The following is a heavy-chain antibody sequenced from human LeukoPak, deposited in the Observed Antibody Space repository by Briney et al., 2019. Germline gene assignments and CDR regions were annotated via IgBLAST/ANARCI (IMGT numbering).Heavy chain of an antibody. Sequence: KPSETLSLTCTVSGGSISSYYWSWIRQPPGKGLEWIGEINHSGSTNYNPSLKSRVTIPVDTSKNQFSLKLSSVTAADTAVYYCARSPPSGSHYWGQGTLVTVSS. J-gene: IGHJ4*02. CDR2: INHSGST. V-gene: IGHV4-34*01. CDR1: GGSISSYY. D-gene: IGHD1-26*01. CDR3: ARSPPSGSHY.